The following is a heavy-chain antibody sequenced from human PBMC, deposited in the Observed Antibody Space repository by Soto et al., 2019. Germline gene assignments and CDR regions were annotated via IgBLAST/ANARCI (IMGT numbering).Heavy chain of an antibody. CDR1: AACITFGGYS. J-gene: IGHJ4*02. CDR3: ARGGGSESFDY. Sequence: SETLSLTCTVSAACITFGGYSWSWIRQTPGKGLEWIGYINHLETTFYNPSFESRLTLSIDRATNQFSLKLHSMSAADRAVYFCARGGGSESFDYWGQGILVTVSS. D-gene: IGHD1-26*01. V-gene: IGHV4-30-2*01. CDR2: INHLETT.